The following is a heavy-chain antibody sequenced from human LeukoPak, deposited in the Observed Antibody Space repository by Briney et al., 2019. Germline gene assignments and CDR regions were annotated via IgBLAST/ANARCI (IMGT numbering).Heavy chain of an antibody. J-gene: IGHJ4*02. V-gene: IGHV4-39*01. CDR2: IHYSGST. CDR1: GGSISSSVYL. CDR3: ARLGDGYNTAGGFDY. Sequence: SETLSLTCTVFGGSISSSVYLWAWVRQSPGKGLEMNGSIHYSGSTYYNPSLKSRVTIAVDTSKNQFSLNLRSVTAADTAVYYCARLGDGYNTAGGFDYWAQGTLVTVSS. D-gene: IGHD5-24*01.